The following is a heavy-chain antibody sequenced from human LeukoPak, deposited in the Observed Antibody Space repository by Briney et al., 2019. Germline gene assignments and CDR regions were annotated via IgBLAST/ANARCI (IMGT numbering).Heavy chain of an antibody. CDR1: GYTFTSYY. CDR3: AREGSPEYSSSPPADY. CDR2: INPSGGST. Sequence: ASVKVSCKASGYTFTSYYMHWVRQAPGQGLEWMGIINPSGGSTSYAQKFQGRVTMTRDMSTSTVYMELSSLRSEDTAVYYCAREGSPEYSSSPPADYWGQGTLVTVSS. V-gene: IGHV1-46*01. D-gene: IGHD6-6*01. J-gene: IGHJ4*02.